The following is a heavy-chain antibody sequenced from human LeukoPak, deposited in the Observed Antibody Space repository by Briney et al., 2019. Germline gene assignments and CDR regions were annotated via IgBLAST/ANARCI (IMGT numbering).Heavy chain of an antibody. CDR1: GFTFSSYA. D-gene: IGHD3-10*01. Sequence: GGSLRLSCAASGFTFSSYAMHWVRQAPGKGLEWVAVISYDGSNKCYAYSVKGRFTISRDNSKNTLYLQMSSLSAEDTAVYYCASPMVRGVNRWFDPWGQGTLVTVSS. J-gene: IGHJ5*02. V-gene: IGHV3-30*04. CDR3: ASPMVRGVNRWFDP. CDR2: ISYDGSNK.